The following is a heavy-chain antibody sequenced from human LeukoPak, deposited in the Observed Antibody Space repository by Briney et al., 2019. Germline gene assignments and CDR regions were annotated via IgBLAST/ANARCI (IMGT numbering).Heavy chain of an antibody. D-gene: IGHD3-22*01. V-gene: IGHV3-13*01. Sequence: GGSLRLSCAASGFTLSNYAMHWVRQPAGEGLEWVSALGTAGDTFYPGSVKGRFTISRDNAKKSLFLQMNSLRAEDTAVYYCARGSTYYDSSGQVPFDYWGQGTLVTVSS. J-gene: IGHJ4*02. CDR2: LGTAGDT. CDR3: ARGSTYYDSSGQVPFDY. CDR1: GFTLSNYA.